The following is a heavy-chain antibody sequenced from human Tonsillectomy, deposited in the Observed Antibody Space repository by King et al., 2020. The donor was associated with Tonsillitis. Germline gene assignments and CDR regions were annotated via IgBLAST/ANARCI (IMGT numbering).Heavy chain of an antibody. Sequence: VQLVESGGGVVQPGGSLRLSCEASGFTFSTYGIHWVRQAPGKGLEWVTFIRYDGSDKYYADSVKGRFTISKDNSKNTVYLQMNSLRVDATAIYYCGKARLIEMSTSIDFWGQGTLVTVSS. J-gene: IGHJ4*02. CDR1: GFTFSTYG. CDR2: IRYDGSDK. CDR3: GKARLIEMSTSIDF. V-gene: IGHV3-30*02. D-gene: IGHD5-24*01.